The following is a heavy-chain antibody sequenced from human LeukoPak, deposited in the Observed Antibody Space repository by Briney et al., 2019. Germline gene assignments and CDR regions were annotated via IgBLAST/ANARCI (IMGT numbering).Heavy chain of an antibody. J-gene: IGHJ4*02. CDR2: ISAYNGNT. D-gene: IGHD3-22*01. CDR1: GYTFTSYG. V-gene: IGHV1-18*01. CDR3: ARGVTMIVVVMHFDY. Sequence: GASVKVSCKASGYTFTSYGISWVRQAPGQGLEWMGWISAYNGNTNYAQKLQGRVTMTTDTSTSTAYMELRSLRSDDTAVYYCARGVTMIVVVMHFDYWGQGTLVTVSS.